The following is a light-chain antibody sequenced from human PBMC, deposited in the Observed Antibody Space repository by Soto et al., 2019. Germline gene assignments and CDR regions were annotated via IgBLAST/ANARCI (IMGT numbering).Light chain of an antibody. Sequence: QSALTQPPSVSGAPGQRVTISCTGSSANIGAGYDVHWYQHLPGTAPKLLIYGNSNRPSGVPDRFSASKSGTSASLAITGMQAEDEADYYCQSYDSSLSGCYVFGTGKKVTVL. CDR1: SANIGAGYD. CDR2: GNS. J-gene: IGLJ1*01. CDR3: QSYDSSLSGCYV. V-gene: IGLV1-40*01.